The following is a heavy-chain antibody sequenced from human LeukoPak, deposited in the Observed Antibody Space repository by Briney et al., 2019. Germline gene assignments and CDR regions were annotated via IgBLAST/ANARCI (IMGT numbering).Heavy chain of an antibody. V-gene: IGHV3-7*01. J-gene: IGHJ4*02. D-gene: IGHD2-15*01. CDR3: ARDRRLRY. CDR1: GVTFSSYW. Sequence: GGSLRLSCAASGVTFSSYWMSWVRQAPGKGLEWVANIKQDGSEKYYVDSVKGRFTISRDNAKNSLYLQMNSLRAEDTAVYYCARDRRLRYWGQGTLVTVSS. CDR2: IKQDGSEK.